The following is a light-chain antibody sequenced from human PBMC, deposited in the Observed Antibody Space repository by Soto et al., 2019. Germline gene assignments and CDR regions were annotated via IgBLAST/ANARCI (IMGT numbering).Light chain of an antibody. CDR2: GAS. CDR3: QQYNQWPIT. Sequence: RVMTQSPATLSVSPRERATLSCRASQSVGTNLAWYRQKPGQAPRLLIYGASTRATGIPARFSGSGSGTEFTLTISSLQSEDFAAYYCQQYNQWPITFGQGTRLEIK. V-gene: IGKV3-15*01. J-gene: IGKJ5*01. CDR1: QSVGTN.